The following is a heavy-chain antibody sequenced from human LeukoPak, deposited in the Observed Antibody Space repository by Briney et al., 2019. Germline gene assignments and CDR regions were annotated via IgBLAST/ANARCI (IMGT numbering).Heavy chain of an antibody. CDR3: ARATTGTSQELDV. CDR2: FYYSGST. J-gene: IGHJ6*04. CDR1: GGSISSGDYY. V-gene: IGHV4-30-4*08. D-gene: IGHD1-1*01. Sequence: PSETLSLTCTVSGGSISSGDYYWSWIRQPPGGGLEWIGYFYYSGSTYYNPSLKSRVTISVDTSKNQFSLKLSSVTAADTAVYYCARATTGTSQELDVWGKGTTVTVSS.